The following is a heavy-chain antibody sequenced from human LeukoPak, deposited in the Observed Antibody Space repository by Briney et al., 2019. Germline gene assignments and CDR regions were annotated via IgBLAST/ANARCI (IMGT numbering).Heavy chain of an antibody. CDR3: ARGPYYDFWSGYWARDYYYGMDV. V-gene: IGHV4-30-2*01. Sequence: SETLSLTCAVSGGSISSGGYSWNWIRQPPGKGLEWIGYIYHSGSTYYNPSLKSRVTISVDRSKNQFSLKLSSVTAADTAVYYCARGPYYDFWSGYWARDYYYGMDVWGQGTTVTVSS. J-gene: IGHJ6*02. CDR1: GGSISSGGYS. D-gene: IGHD3-3*01. CDR2: IYHSGST.